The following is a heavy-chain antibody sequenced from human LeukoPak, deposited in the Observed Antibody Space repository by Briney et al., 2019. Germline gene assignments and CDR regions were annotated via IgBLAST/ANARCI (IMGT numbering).Heavy chain of an antibody. Sequence: SETLSLTCTVSGGSLSSSSYYWGWLRQPPGKGLEWIGSIYYSGSTYYNPSLKSRVTISVDTSKNQFSLKLSFVTAADTAVYYCARHDRVRGAIDYWGQGTLVTVSS. CDR3: ARHDRVRGAIDY. J-gene: IGHJ4*02. CDR1: GGSLSSSSYY. D-gene: IGHD3-10*01. CDR2: IYYSGST. V-gene: IGHV4-39*01.